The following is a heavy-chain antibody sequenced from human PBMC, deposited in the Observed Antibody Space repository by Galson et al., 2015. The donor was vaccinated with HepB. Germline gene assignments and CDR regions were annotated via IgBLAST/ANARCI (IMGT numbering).Heavy chain of an antibody. CDR1: GFTFSSHS. J-gene: IGHJ4*02. CDR3: ARVYCTGGRCYGTGFDY. Sequence: SLRLSCAASGFTFSSHSMNWVRQAPGKGLEWLSYISGSSVSIYYADSVKGRFTISRDNDQNSLYLQMDSLRVEDTAVYYCARVYCTGGRCYGTGFDYWGQGSLVTVSS. V-gene: IGHV3-48*01. D-gene: IGHD2-8*02. CDR2: ISGSSVSI.